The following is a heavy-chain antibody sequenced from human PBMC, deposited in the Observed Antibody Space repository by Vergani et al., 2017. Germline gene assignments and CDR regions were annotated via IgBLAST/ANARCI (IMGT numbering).Heavy chain of an antibody. Sequence: QLQLQESGPGLVKPSETLSLTCTVSGGSISSSSYYWGWIRQPPGKGLEWIGSIYYSGSTYYNPSLKSQGTISVDTSKNRFSLKLSSVTAADTAVYYCARQTRSYYYDSSGYWFDYWGQGTLVTVSS. CDR1: GGSISSSSYY. V-gene: IGHV4-39*01. D-gene: IGHD3-22*01. CDR3: ARQTRSYYYDSSGYWFDY. CDR2: IYYSGST. J-gene: IGHJ4*02.